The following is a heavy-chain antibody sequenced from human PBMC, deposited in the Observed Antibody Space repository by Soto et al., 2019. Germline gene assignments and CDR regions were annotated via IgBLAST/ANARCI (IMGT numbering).Heavy chain of an antibody. J-gene: IGHJ6*02. CDR3: AKSPSLYCSGGSCYPSNYYYYGMDV. V-gene: IGHV1-69*01. D-gene: IGHD2-15*01. Sequence: QVQLVQSGAEVQKPGSSVKVSCKASGGTFSSYAISWVRQAPGQGLEWMGGIIPIFGTANYAQKFQGRVTITADESTSTAYMELSSLRSEDTAVYYCAKSPSLYCSGGSCYPSNYYYYGMDVWGQGTTVTVSS. CDR1: GGTFSSYA. CDR2: IIPIFGTA.